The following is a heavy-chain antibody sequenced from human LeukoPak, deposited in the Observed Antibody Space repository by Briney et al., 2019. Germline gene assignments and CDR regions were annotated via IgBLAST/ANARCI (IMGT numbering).Heavy chain of an antibody. J-gene: IGHJ4*02. Sequence: PGGSLRLSCAASGFTFSSYAMHWVRQAPGKGLEWVAVISYDGSNKYYADSVKGRFTISRDNSKNTLYLQMNSLRAEDTAVYYCAREYYYATIDYWGQGTLVTVSS. D-gene: IGHD3-10*01. CDR1: GFTFSSYA. V-gene: IGHV3-30*04. CDR2: ISYDGSNK. CDR3: AREYYYATIDY.